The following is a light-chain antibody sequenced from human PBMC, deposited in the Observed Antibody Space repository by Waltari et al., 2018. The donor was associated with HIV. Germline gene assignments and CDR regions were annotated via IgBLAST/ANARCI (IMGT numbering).Light chain of an antibody. CDR3: CSYAGSSTWV. J-gene: IGLJ3*02. Sequence: QSALTQPASVSGSPGQSITISCTGTSSAVGGYNYVSWYQQHPGKAPKLMIYDVSKRPSGFSNRFSGSKSGNTASLTISGLQAEDEADYYCCSYAGSSTWVFGGGTKLTVL. CDR2: DVS. CDR1: SSAVGGYNY. V-gene: IGLV2-23*02.